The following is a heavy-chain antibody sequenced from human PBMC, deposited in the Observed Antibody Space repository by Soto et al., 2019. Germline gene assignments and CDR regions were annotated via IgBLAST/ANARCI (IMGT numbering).Heavy chain of an antibody. Sequence: SETLSLTCTVSGGSISSGAYYWSWIPQHPGKGLEWIGYIYYSGSTYYNPSLKSRVTISVDTSKNQFSLKLSSVTAADKAVYYCARGVKRGQQLKNWFDPWGQGTLVTVSS. D-gene: IGHD6-13*01. CDR2: IYYSGST. CDR1: GGSISSGAYY. CDR3: ARGVKRGQQLKNWFDP. V-gene: IGHV4-31*03. J-gene: IGHJ5*02.